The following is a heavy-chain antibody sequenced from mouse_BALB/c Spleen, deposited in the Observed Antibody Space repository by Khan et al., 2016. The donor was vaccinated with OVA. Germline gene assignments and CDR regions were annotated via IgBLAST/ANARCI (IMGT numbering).Heavy chain of an antibody. CDR2: VNPNNGGT. V-gene: IGHV1-26*01. CDR1: GYSFTGYY. Sequence: VQLKESGPDLVKPGASVKISCKASGYSFTGYYIHWVKQSHGKSLEWIGRVNPNNGGTSSNQKFKGKAILTVDKSSNTAYMELRSLTAEDSAVYSCAIYHGYFDVWGAGTTVTVSS. D-gene: IGHD1-1*01. CDR3: AIYHGYFDV. J-gene: IGHJ1*01.